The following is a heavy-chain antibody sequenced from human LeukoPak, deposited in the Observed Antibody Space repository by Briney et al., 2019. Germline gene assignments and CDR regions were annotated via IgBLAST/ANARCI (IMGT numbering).Heavy chain of an antibody. Sequence: GGSLRLSCAASGFTFSSYGMHWVRQAPGKGLEWVAVISYDGSNKYYADSVKGRFTISRDNSTNTLYLQMNSLRAEDTAVYYCAKGSPPPIVVVTAHNYYFDYWGQGTLVTVSS. CDR1: GFTFSSYG. CDR2: ISYDGSNK. D-gene: IGHD2-21*02. J-gene: IGHJ4*02. V-gene: IGHV3-30*18. CDR3: AKGSPPPIVVVTAHNYYFDY.